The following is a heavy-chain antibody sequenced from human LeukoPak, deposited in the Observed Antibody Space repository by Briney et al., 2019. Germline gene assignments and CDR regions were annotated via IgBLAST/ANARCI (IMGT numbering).Heavy chain of an antibody. CDR3: GIAPYS. Sequence: SETLSLTCAVYGGSFSGYYWSWIRQPPGKGLEWIGEINHSGSTNYNPSLKSRVTISVDTSKNQFSLKLSSVTVADTAVYYCGIAPYSWGPGTLVIVSS. J-gene: IGHJ4*02. V-gene: IGHV4-34*01. CDR2: INHSGST. CDR1: GGSFSGYY.